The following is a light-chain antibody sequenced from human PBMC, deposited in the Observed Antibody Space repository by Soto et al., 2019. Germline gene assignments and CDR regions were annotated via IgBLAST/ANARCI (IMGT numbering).Light chain of an antibody. CDR1: SRDIGTYNY. Sequence: QSALTQPASMSGSPGQSITISCTGTSRDIGTYNYVSWYQQHPGKAPKLLIYEVSNRPSGVSNRFSGSKSGNTASLTISGLQAEDEADYYCSSYTTSSILVVFGGGTKLTVL. CDR3: SSYTTSSILVV. V-gene: IGLV2-14*01. J-gene: IGLJ2*01. CDR2: EVS.